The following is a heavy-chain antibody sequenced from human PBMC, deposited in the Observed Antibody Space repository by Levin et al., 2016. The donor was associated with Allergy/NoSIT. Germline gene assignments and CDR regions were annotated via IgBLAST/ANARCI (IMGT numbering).Heavy chain of an antibody. CDR2: IVVGSGNT. CDR1: GFTFTSSA. J-gene: IGHJ4*02. V-gene: IGHV1-58*01. CDR3: AAGRVGATSRIDY. Sequence: SVKVSCKASGFTFTSSAVQWVRQARGQRLEWIGWIVVGSGNTNYAQKFQERVTITRDMSTSTAYMELSSLRSEDTAVYYCAAGRVGATSRIDYWGQGTLVTVSS. D-gene: IGHD1-26*01.